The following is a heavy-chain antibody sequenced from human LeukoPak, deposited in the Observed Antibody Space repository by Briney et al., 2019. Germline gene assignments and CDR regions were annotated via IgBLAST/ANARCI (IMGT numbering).Heavy chain of an antibody. CDR1: GYTFTGYY. CDR2: INPNSGGT. Sequence: ASVKVSCKASGYTFTGYYMHWVRQAPGQGLEWMGWINPNSGGTNYAQKFQGRVTMTRDTSISTAYMELSRLRSDDTVVYYCARQYYDILTGYYPIDYWGQGTLVTVSS. D-gene: IGHD3-9*01. V-gene: IGHV1-2*02. CDR3: ARQYYDILTGYYPIDY. J-gene: IGHJ4*02.